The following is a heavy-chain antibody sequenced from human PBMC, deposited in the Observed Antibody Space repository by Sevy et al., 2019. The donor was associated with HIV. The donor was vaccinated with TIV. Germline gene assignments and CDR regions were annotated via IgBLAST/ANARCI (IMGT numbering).Heavy chain of an antibody. CDR2: INWNGGST. D-gene: IGHD3-22*01. V-gene: IGHV3-20*04. CDR3: ARDGRGYYDSSGYYDI. CDR1: AFTFDDYG. Sequence: GGSLRLSCAASAFTFDDYGMSWVRQAPGKGLEWVSGINWNGGSTGYADSVKGRFTISRDNAKNSLYLQMNSLRAEDTALYYCARDGRGYYDSSGYYDIWGQGTMVTVSS. J-gene: IGHJ3*02.